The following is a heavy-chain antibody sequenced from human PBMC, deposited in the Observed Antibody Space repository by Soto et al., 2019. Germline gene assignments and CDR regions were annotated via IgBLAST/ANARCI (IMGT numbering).Heavy chain of an antibody. D-gene: IGHD2-15*01. V-gene: IGHV3-33*01. CDR1: GFTLSSYG. CDR3: ARDQILYGGNSFDS. Sequence: QVQLVESGGGVVQPGRSLRLSCAASGFTLSSYGMHWVRQAPGKGLEWVAAIWHDDKYYVNSVKGRFTISRDNSKNTLYLQMNSLRAEDTAVYYCARDQILYGGNSFDSWGQGTLVSVSS. J-gene: IGHJ4*02. CDR2: IWHDDK.